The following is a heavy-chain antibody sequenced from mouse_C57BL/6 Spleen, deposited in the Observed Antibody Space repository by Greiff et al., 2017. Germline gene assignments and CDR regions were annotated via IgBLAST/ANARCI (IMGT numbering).Heavy chain of an antibody. CDR1: GYAFSSSW. J-gene: IGHJ3*01. CDR2: IYPGDGDT. CDR3: ARHYGYDRAWFAY. D-gene: IGHD2-2*01. Sequence: QVQLKESGPELVKPGASVKISCKASGYAFSSSWMNWVKQRPGKGLEWIGRIYPGDGDTNYNGKFKGKATLTADKSSSTAYMQLSSLTSEDSAVYFGARHYGYDRAWFAYWGQGTLVTVSA. V-gene: IGHV1-82*01.